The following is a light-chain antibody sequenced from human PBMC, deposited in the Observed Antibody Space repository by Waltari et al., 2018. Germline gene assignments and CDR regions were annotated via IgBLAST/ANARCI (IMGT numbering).Light chain of an antibody. V-gene: IGKV3-20*01. CDR3: QHYVRLPAT. CDR2: AAS. Sequence: ETVFTQSPGTLSSSPGERATLSCRASQCVGRTLAWYQQKPGQAPRLLIYAASNRATGIPDRFSGSGSGTYFSLTISRLEPEDFAVYYCQHYVRLPATFGQGTKVAIK. J-gene: IGKJ1*01. CDR1: QCVGRT.